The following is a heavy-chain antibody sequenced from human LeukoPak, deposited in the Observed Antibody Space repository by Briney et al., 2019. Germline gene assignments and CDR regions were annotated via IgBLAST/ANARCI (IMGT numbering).Heavy chain of an antibody. V-gene: IGHV1-18*01. CDR1: GYTFTIYG. D-gene: IGHD5-18*01. Sequence: ASVNVSCKASGYTFTIYGISWVRQAPGQGLEWMGWISAYNGNTNYAQKLQGRVTMTTDTSTSTAYMELRSLRSDDTAVYYCARQQGPHTAMYYYYYYMDVWGKGTTVTVSS. CDR3: ARQQGPHTAMYYYYYYMDV. CDR2: ISAYNGNT. J-gene: IGHJ6*03.